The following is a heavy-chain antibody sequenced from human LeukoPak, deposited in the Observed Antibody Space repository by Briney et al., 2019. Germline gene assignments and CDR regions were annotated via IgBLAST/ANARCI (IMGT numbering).Heavy chain of an antibody. CDR1: GFTFSSYW. D-gene: IGHD3-3*01. J-gene: IGHJ6*03. V-gene: IGHV3-7*01. CDR2: IKQDGSEK. Sequence: SGGSLRLSCAASGFTFSSYWMSWVRRAPGKGLEWVANIKQDGSEKYYVDSVKGRFTISRDNAKNSLYLQMNSLRAEDTAVYYCARGSYDFWSGYLYYYYMDVWGKGTTVTVSS. CDR3: ARGSYDFWSGYLYYYYMDV.